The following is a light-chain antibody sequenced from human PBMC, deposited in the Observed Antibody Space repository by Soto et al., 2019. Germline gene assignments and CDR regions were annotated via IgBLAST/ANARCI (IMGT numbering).Light chain of an antibody. CDR2: DAS. CDR1: HHISDY. J-gene: IGKJ4*01. CDR3: LQYDTVPRL. V-gene: IGKV1-33*01. Sequence: DIQMTQSPSSLSASVGERVTITCQASHHISDYLNWYQQKPGKAPKLLIYDASNLQTGVPVRFRGSGSATHFTLTITILHPEDAATYHCLQYDTVPRLFGGGTNVELK.